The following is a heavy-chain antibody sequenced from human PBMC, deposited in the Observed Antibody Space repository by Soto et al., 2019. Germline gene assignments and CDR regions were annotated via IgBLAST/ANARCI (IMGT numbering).Heavy chain of an antibody. CDR3: ARVFYDYIWGSYGMTFDI. CDR2: INHSGST. V-gene: IGHV4-34*01. Sequence: QVQLQQWGAGLLKPSETLSLTCAVYGGSFSGYYWSWIRQPPGKGLEWIGEINHSGSTNYNPSLKSRVTISVDTSKTQFSLKLSSVTAADTAVYYCARVFYDYIWGSYGMTFDIWGQGTMVTVSS. D-gene: IGHD3-16*01. CDR1: GGSFSGYY. J-gene: IGHJ3*02.